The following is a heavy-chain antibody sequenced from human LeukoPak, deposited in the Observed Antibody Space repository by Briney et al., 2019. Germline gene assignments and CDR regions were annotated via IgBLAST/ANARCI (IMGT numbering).Heavy chain of an antibody. V-gene: IGHV1-69*04. CDR2: IIPILGIA. Sequence: SVKVSCKASGGTFSSYAISWVRQAPGQGLEWMGRIIPILGIANYAQKFQGRVTITADKSTSTAYMELSSLRSDDTAVYYCASHRTRGGSGWKNAFDIWGQGTMVTVSS. J-gene: IGHJ3*02. D-gene: IGHD6-19*01. CDR3: ASHRTRGGSGWKNAFDI. CDR1: GGTFSSYA.